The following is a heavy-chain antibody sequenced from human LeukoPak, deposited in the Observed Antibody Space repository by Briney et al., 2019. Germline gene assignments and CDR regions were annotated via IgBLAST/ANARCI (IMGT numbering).Heavy chain of an antibody. Sequence: ASVKVSCKASGYTFTSYDINWVRRATGQGLEWMGWMNSNSGNTGYAQKFQGRVTMTRNTSISTAYVELSSLRSEDTAVYYCARVYGSGSYRIIDYWGQGTLVTVSS. CDR2: MNSNSGNT. D-gene: IGHD3-10*01. CDR3: ARVYGSGSYRIIDY. CDR1: GYTFTSYD. J-gene: IGHJ4*02. V-gene: IGHV1-8*01.